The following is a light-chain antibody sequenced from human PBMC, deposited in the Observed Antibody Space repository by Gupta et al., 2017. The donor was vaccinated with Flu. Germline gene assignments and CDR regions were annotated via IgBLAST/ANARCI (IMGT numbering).Light chain of an antibody. Sequence: SLGERATINCKSSQSVLYSSNNKNYLAGYQQKTGQHPKRLINWEATRESGGPDRCSGSGSGTDDTLTISSLQEEDVAVYYCQQYCSTSYTFGRGTKLEIK. J-gene: IGKJ2*01. V-gene: IGKV4-1*01. CDR2: WEA. CDR1: QSVLYSSNNKNY. CDR3: QQYCSTSYT.